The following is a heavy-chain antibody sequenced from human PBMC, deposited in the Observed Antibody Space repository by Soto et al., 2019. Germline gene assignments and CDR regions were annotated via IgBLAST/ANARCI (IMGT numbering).Heavy chain of an antibody. J-gene: IGHJ6*02. D-gene: IGHD3-10*01. CDR3: ARERRPLWFGDTYYYYGMDV. V-gene: IGHV3-33*01. Sequence: PGGSLRLSCAASGFTFSGYGMHWVRQAPGKGLEWVAVIWYDGSNKYYADSVKGRFTISRDNSKNTLYLQMNSLRAEDTAVYYCARERRPLWFGDTYYYYGMDVWGQGTTVTVSS. CDR2: IWYDGSNK. CDR1: GFTFSGYG.